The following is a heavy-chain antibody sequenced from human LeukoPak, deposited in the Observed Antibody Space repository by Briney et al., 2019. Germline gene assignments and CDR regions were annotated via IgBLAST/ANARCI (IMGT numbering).Heavy chain of an antibody. CDR3: AKDRFEVGPTYFDS. CDR2: VSGSGGST. D-gene: IGHD1-26*01. V-gene: IGHV3-23*01. J-gene: IGHJ4*02. CDR1: GFTFSSYA. Sequence: GGSLRLSCAASGFTFSSYAMSWVRQAPGKGLEWVSAVSGSGGSTYYADSVKGRFTISRDNSKNTLYLQMNSLRAEDTALYYCAKDRFEVGPTYFDSWGQGTLVTVSS.